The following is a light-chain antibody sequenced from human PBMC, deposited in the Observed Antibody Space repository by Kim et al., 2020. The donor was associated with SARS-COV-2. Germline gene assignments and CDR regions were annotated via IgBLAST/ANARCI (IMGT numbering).Light chain of an antibody. CDR2: GAS. J-gene: IGKJ5*01. V-gene: IGKV1-17*01. CDR1: QDIRND. CDR3: LQHSTYPIT. Sequence: ASVGYRFTVTSRASQDIRNDLGWYQQNPGRAPKRLVYGASSLQSGVPSRFSGSGSGTEFTLTVSSVQPEDFATYFCLQHSTYPITFGQGTRLEIK.